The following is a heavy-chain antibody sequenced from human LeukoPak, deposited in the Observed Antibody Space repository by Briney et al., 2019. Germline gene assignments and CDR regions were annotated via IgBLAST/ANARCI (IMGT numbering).Heavy chain of an antibody. V-gene: IGHV1-69*04. CDR2: IIPILGIA. CDR1: GGTFSSYA. CDR3: ASEEKGSSWSC. D-gene: IGHD6-13*01. Sequence: ASVKVSCKASGGTFSSYAISWVRQAPGQGLEWMGRIIPILGIANYAQKFQGRVTITADKSTSTAYMELSSLRSEDTAVYYCASEEKGSSWSCWGQGTLVTVSS. J-gene: IGHJ4*02.